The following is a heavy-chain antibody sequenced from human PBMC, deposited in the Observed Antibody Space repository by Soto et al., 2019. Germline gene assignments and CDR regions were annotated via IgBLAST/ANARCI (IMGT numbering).Heavy chain of an antibody. CDR2: ISGSGGST. D-gene: IGHD2-2*01. J-gene: IGHJ6*02. V-gene: IGHV3-23*01. CDR3: AKNHRYCSSTSCYVSDYYSGMDV. CDR1: GFTFSSYA. Sequence: PGGSLRLSCAASGFTFSSYAMSWVRQAPGKGLEWGSAISGSGGSTYYAESVKGRVTISRDNSKNTLYLQMNSLRAEDTAVYYCAKNHRYCSSTSCYVSDYYSGMDVWGEGTRVTLCS.